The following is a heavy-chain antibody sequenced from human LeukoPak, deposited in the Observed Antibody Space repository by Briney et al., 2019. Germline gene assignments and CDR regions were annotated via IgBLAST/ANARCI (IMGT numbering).Heavy chain of an antibody. CDR1: GFTFSSCG. CDR3: AKAPPYYYDSSGSNLDF. J-gene: IGHJ4*02. D-gene: IGHD3-22*01. CDR2: IRYDGNNK. Sequence: PGGSLRLSCEGSGFTFSSCGMHWVRQAPGRGLEWVAFIRYDGNNKYYAESVKGRFTVSRDNSKNTLYLQMNSLRADDTAVYYCAKAPPYYYDSSGSNLDFWGQGTLVTVSP. V-gene: IGHV3-30*02.